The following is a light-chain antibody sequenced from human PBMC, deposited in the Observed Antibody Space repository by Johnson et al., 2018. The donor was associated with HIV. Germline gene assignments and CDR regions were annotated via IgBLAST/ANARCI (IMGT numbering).Light chain of an antibody. V-gene: IGLV1-51*01. Sequence: QSVLTQPPSVSAAPGQKVTISCSGSSSNIGNNYVSWYQQVPGTAPKLLIYDNNKRPSGIPDRISGSKSGTSATLGITGLQTGDEANYYCGTWDGGLSIYVFGTGTEVTVL. J-gene: IGLJ1*01. CDR2: DNN. CDR1: SSNIGNNY. CDR3: GTWDGGLSIYV.